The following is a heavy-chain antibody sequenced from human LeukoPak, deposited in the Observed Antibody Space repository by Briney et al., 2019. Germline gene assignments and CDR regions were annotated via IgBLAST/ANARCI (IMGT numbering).Heavy chain of an antibody. D-gene: IGHD3-22*01. J-gene: IGHJ4*02. CDR3: AKGRGYDFDY. CDR1: GFTFSSYW. CDR2: MNQNGGEK. V-gene: IGHV3-7*03. Sequence: GGSLRLSCAASGFTFSSYWMTWVRQAPGKGLEWVANMNQNGGEKYYVDSVKGRFTISRDNAKNTLYLQMNSLRAEDTAVYYCAKGRGYDFDYWGQGALVTVSS.